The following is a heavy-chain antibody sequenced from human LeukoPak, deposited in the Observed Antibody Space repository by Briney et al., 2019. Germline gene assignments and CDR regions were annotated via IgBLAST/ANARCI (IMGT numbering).Heavy chain of an antibody. CDR1: GFTFRSYW. J-gene: IGHJ6*03. D-gene: IGHD3-10*01. V-gene: IGHV3-7*01. CDR2: IKQDGSEK. CDR3: AKLYGSGSYYYYYYMDV. Sequence: GSLRLSCAASGFTFRSYWMSWVRQAPGKGLEWVANIKQDGSEKYYVDSVKGRFTISRDNAKNTLYLQMNSLRAEDTAVYYCAKLYGSGSYYYYYYMDVWGKGTTVTISS.